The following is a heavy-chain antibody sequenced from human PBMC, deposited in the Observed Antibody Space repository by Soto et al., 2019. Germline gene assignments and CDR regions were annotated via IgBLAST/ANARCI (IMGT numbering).Heavy chain of an antibody. CDR2: IYHSGST. CDR3: ARVKGEWFGELPSAYYFDY. J-gene: IGHJ4*02. V-gene: IGHV4-30-2*01. CDR1: GGSISSGGYS. D-gene: IGHD3-10*01. Sequence: QLQLQESGSGLVKPSQTLSLTCAVSGGSISSGGYSWSWIRQPPGKGLEWIGYIYHSGSTYYNPSLKSRVTISVDRSKNQFSLKLSSVTAADTAVYYCARVKGEWFGELPSAYYFDYWGQGTLVTVSS.